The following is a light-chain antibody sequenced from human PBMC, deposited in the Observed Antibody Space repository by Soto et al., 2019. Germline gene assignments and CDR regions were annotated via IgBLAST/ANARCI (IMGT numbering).Light chain of an antibody. V-gene: IGKV3-20*01. CDR3: QQFASSPRT. CDR2: GAS. CDR1: QSVATSQ. J-gene: IGKJ1*01. Sequence: EIVLTQSPGTLSLSPGERATLFCRASQSVATSQLAWHQQKPGQAPRLLIGASSRATGVPDRFIASGSGTDFTLTISRLEPEDFAVYYCQQFASSPRTFGRGTTVEIK.